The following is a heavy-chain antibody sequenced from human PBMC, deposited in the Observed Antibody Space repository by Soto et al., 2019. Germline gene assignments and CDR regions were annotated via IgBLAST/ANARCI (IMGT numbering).Heavy chain of an antibody. V-gene: IGHV3-23*01. CDR3: AKDLAGPMDTWLDP. CDR1: GFTFSSYA. J-gene: IGHJ5*02. Sequence: PGGSLRLSCAASGFTFSSYAMSWVRQAPGKGLEWVSGISGSGGSTYYADSVKGRFTISRDNSKNTLYLQMNSLRAEDTAVYYCAKDLAGPMDTWLDPWGQGTLVTVPQ. D-gene: IGHD1-1*01. CDR2: ISGSGGST.